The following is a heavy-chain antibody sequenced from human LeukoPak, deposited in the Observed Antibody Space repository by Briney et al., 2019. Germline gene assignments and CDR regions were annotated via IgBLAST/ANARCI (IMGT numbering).Heavy chain of an antibody. J-gene: IGHJ6*02. CDR1: GGSFSGYY. CDR2: INHRGST. CDR3: ARARVPKL. Sequence: PSETLSLTCAVYGGSFSGYYWSWIRQPPGKGLEWIGEINHRGSTNYNPSLKSRVTISVDTSKNQFSLKLSSVTAADTAVYYCARARVPKLWGQGTTVTVSS. V-gene: IGHV4-34*01.